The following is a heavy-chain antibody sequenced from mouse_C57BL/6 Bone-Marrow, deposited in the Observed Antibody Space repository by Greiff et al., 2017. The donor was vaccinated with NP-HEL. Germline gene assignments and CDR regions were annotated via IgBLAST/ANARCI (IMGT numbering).Heavy chain of an antibody. D-gene: IGHD1-1*01. Sequence: VQLQQSGAELARPGASVKLSCKASGYTFTSYGISWVKQRTGQGLEWIGEIYPRSGNTYYNEKFKGKATLTADKSSSTAYMELRSLTSEGSAVYFCARGDTTVVAPDYWGHGTTLTVSS. J-gene: IGHJ2*01. V-gene: IGHV1-81*01. CDR3: ARGDTTVVAPDY. CDR1: GYTFTSYG. CDR2: IYPRSGNT.